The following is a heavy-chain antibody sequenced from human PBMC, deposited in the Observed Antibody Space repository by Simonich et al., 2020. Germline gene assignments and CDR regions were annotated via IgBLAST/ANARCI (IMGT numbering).Heavy chain of an antibody. CDR1: GYTFTGYY. V-gene: IGHV1-2*02. CDR3: ARGGLGHWYFDL. J-gene: IGHJ2*01. CDR2: INPNSGGT. D-gene: IGHD6-25*01. Sequence: QVQLVQSGAEVKKPGASVNVSCKASGYTFTGYYMHWVRQAPGQGLEWMGWINPNSGGTNDAQKFQGRVTMTRDTSISTAYMELSRLRSDDTAVYYCARGGLGHWYFDLWGRGTLVTVSS.